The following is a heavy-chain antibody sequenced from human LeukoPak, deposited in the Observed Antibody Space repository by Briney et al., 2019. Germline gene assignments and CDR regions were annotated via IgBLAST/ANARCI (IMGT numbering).Heavy chain of an antibody. V-gene: IGHV3-21*01. D-gene: IGHD2-21*02. J-gene: IGHJ5*02. CDR1: GFTFSSYI. CDR2: ISSSSSYI. Sequence: SGGSLRLSCAASGFTFSSYIMNWVRQAPGKGLEWVSSISSSSSYIYYADSVKGRFTISRDNAKNSLYLQMNSLRAEDTAVYYCARETELAYCGGDCYSWFDPWGQGTLVTVSS. CDR3: ARETELAYCGGDCYSWFDP.